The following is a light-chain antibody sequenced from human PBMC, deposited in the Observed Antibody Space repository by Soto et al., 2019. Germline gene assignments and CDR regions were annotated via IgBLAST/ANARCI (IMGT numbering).Light chain of an antibody. CDR3: QQYNSYST. CDR1: QTIDSW. Sequence: DIQMTQSPSTLSASVGDRVTITCRARQTIDSWLAWYQQRPGKAPKLLIYKASSLESGVPSRFSGSGSGTEFTLTISSLQPDDFATYYCQQYNSYSTFGQGTRLEI. CDR2: KAS. V-gene: IGKV1-5*03. J-gene: IGKJ5*01.